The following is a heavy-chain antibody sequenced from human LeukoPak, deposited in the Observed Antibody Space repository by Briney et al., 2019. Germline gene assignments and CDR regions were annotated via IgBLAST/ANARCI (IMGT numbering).Heavy chain of an antibody. Sequence: GGSLRLSCAASGFTFSTHSMCWVRQAPGKGLEWVSGIGDNGAKTYYADFVKGRFTISRDNSKKTLYLQMNSLRAEDTAVYYCAKECTTSLITSLSRGQGTLVTVSS. V-gene: IGHV3-23*01. J-gene: IGHJ4*02. CDR3: AKECTTSLITSLS. CDR2: IGDNGAKT. D-gene: IGHD1-1*01. CDR1: GFTFSTHS.